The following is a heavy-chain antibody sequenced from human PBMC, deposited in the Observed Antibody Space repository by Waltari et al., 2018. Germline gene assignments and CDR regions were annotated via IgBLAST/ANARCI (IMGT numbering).Heavy chain of an antibody. V-gene: IGHV1-24*01. Sequence: QVQLVQSGAEVKKPGASVKVSCKVSGYTLTELSMHWVRQAPGKGLEWMGGFDPEDGETIYAQKFQGRGTMTEDTSTDTAYMELSSLRSEDTAVYYCATNSVVVVAAVYYYYGMDVWGQGTTVTVSS. CDR2: FDPEDGET. J-gene: IGHJ6*02. CDR3: ATNSVVVVAAVYYYYGMDV. CDR1: GYTLTELS. D-gene: IGHD2-15*01.